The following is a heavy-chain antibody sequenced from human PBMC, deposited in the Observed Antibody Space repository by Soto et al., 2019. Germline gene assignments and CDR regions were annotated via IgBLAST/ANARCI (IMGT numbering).Heavy chain of an antibody. J-gene: IGHJ4*02. CDR2: LYSGGST. CDR3: ARDPYGDYSYFDY. Sequence: EVQLVESGGGLIQPGGSLRLSCAASGFTVSSNYMSWVRQAPGKGLEWVSVLYSGGSTYYADSVKGRFTISRDNSKNTLYLEMNSLRAEDTAVYYCARDPYGDYSYFDYWGQGTLVTVSS. V-gene: IGHV3-53*01. CDR1: GFTVSSNY. D-gene: IGHD4-17*01.